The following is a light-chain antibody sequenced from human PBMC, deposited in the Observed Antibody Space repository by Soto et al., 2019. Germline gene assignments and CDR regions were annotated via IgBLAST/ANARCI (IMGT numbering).Light chain of an antibody. CDR2: GAS. CDR1: QSVGSS. J-gene: IGKJ4*01. CDR3: QQYNRWPLT. V-gene: IGKV3-15*01. Sequence: EIVMTQSPATLSVSPGERATLSCRASQSVGSSLAWYQQKPGQAPSLLIYGASTRATGIPARFSGSGSGTEFTLNIISLQSEDFAVYYCQQYNRWPLTFGGGTKVEI.